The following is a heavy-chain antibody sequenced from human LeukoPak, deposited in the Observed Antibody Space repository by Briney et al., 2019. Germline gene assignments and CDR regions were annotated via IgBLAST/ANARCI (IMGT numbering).Heavy chain of an antibody. CDR1: GFTFSSYS. CDR2: ISGSSTNI. CDR3: ASGSRRFDY. V-gene: IGHV3-48*01. J-gene: IGHJ4*02. D-gene: IGHD5-12*01. Sequence: PGGSLRLSCAASGFTFSSYSMNWVRQAPGKGLEWVSYISGSSTNIYYADSVKGRFTISRDNAKNSLCLQMNSLRAEDTAVYYCASGSRRFDYWGQGTLVTVSS.